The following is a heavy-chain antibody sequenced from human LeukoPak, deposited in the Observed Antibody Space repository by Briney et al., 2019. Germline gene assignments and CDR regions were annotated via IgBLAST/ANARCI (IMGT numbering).Heavy chain of an antibody. Sequence: GASVKVSCKASGYMFTSYAISWVRQAPGQGLEWMGWISAYNGNTNYAQKLQGRVTMTTDTSTSTAYMELRSLRSDDTAVYYCARDTEGVSSTKGAFDIWGQGTMVTVSS. V-gene: IGHV1-18*01. CDR1: GYMFTSYA. CDR2: ISAYNGNT. D-gene: IGHD2-2*01. J-gene: IGHJ3*02. CDR3: ARDTEGVSSTKGAFDI.